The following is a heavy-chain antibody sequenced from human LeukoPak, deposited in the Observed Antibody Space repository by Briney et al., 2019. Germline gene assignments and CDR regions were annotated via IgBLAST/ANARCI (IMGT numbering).Heavy chain of an antibody. Sequence: ASVKVSCKASGGTFISYAISWVRQAPGQGLEWMGRIIPILGIANYAQKFQGRVTITADKSTSTAYMELSSLRSEDTAVYYCAREMDIVVVVAATQPLYYFDYWGQGTWSPSPQ. D-gene: IGHD2-15*01. CDR1: GGTFISYA. CDR2: IIPILGIA. CDR3: AREMDIVVVVAATQPLYYFDY. V-gene: IGHV1-69*04. J-gene: IGHJ4*02.